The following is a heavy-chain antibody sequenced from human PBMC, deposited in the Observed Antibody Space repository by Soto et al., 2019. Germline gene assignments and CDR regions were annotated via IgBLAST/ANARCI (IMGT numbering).Heavy chain of an antibody. D-gene: IGHD1-26*01. CDR3: ARDPGWGAFDI. J-gene: IGHJ3*02. CDR1: GFTFSSYA. CDR2: IGSDGGNT. Sequence: PGGSLRLSCVGSGFTFSSYAMGWVRQAPGKGLEWVSAIGSDGGNTYYADSVKGRFTISRDNAQNSLSLQMHSLRAEDTAVYYCARDPGWGAFDIWGQGTMVTVSS. V-gene: IGHV3-23*01.